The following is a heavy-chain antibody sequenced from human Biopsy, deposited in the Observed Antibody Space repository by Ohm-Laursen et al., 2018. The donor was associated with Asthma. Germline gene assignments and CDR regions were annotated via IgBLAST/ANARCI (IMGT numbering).Heavy chain of an antibody. V-gene: IGHV4-39*02. J-gene: IGHJ2*01. CDR1: GDAMSTSGSY. CDR3: ARAVSSSSYWYFDL. Sequence: GTLSLTCVVSGDAMSTSGSYWGWIRQSPGKGLEWIGSIYYSGKTYYNPSLESRVTISADTSKNHFSLKVTSVTAADTAVYYCARAVSSSSYWYFDLWGRGDLVTVSS. D-gene: IGHD6-6*01. CDR2: IYYSGKT.